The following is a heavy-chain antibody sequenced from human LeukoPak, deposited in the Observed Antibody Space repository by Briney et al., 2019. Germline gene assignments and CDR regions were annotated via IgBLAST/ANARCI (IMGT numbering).Heavy chain of an antibody. D-gene: IGHD3-22*01. J-gene: IGHJ4*02. CDR3: ARASYSYDINGWVPFDY. CDR2: IYYSGST. CDR1: GGSISSSSYY. Sequence: SETLSLTCTVSGGSISSSSYYWGWIRQPPGKGLEWIGSIYYSGSTYYNPSLKSRVTISVDTSKNQFSLRLSSVTAAGTAVYYCARASYSYDINGWVPFDYWGQGTLVTVSS. V-gene: IGHV4-39*07.